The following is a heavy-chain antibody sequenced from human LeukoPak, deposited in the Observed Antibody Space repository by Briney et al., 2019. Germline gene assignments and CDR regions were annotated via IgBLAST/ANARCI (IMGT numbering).Heavy chain of an antibody. Sequence: GGSLRLSCAASGFTFSNYAMNWIRQAPERGLEWVSGINPSGGSTYYADSVKGRFTISRDNSKNTLYLQMNSLRAEDTALYFCAKAVSHSYFDFWGQGTLVTVSA. CDR2: INPSGGST. CDR1: GFTFSNYA. J-gene: IGHJ4*02. V-gene: IGHV3-23*01. CDR3: AKAVSHSYFDF. D-gene: IGHD6-19*01.